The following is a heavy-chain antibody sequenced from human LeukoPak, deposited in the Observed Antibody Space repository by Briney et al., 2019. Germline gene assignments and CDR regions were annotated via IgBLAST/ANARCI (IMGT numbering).Heavy chain of an antibody. CDR1: GFTFSSYS. D-gene: IGHD3-9*01. Sequence: AGGSLRLSCAASGFTFSSYSMNWVRQAPGKGLEWVSSISSSSSYIYYADSVKGRFTISRDNAKNSLYLQMNSLRAEDTAVYYCASPVYDILTGYQNDAFDIWGQGTVVTVSS. CDR3: ASPVYDILTGYQNDAFDI. V-gene: IGHV3-21*01. J-gene: IGHJ3*02. CDR2: ISSSSSYI.